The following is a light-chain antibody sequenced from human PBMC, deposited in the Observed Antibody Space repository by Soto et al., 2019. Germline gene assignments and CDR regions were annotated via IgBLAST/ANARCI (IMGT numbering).Light chain of an antibody. CDR2: DAS. V-gene: IGKV3-11*01. CDR3: QQRSNWAWT. CDR1: QGVSSY. Sequence: ESVLTQSPATLSLSPGERAALSCRASQGVSSYLAWYQQKPGQAPRLLIYDASNRATGIPARFSGSGSGTDFTLTISSLEPEDFAVYYCQQRSNWAWTFGQGTKVDIK. J-gene: IGKJ1*01.